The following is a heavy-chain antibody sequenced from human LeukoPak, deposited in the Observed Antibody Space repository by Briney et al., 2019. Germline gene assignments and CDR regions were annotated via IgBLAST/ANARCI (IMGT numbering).Heavy chain of an antibody. CDR2: IYYSAST. Sequence: SETLSLTCTVSGGSISSGGYYWSWNGQHQGKGLEWIVYIYYSASTYYNPSLKSRVTISVDTSKNQFSLKLSSVTAADTAVYYCARCYYYDSSGYHCAFDIWGQGTMVTVSS. V-gene: IGHV4-31*03. D-gene: IGHD3-22*01. J-gene: IGHJ3*02. CDR1: GGSISSGGYY. CDR3: ARCYYYDSSGYHCAFDI.